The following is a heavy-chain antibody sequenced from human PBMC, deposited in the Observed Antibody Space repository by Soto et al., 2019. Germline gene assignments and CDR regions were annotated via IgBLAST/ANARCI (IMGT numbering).Heavy chain of an antibody. Sequence: LRLSCAASGFTFSSYEMNWVRQAPGKGLEWVSYISSTTNYIYYGDSMKGRFTISRDNAKNSLYLEMNSLRAEDTAVYYCARESEDLTSNFDYWGQGTLVTVSS. J-gene: IGHJ4*02. CDR3: ARESEDLTSNFDY. CDR1: GFTFSSYE. CDR2: ISSTTNYI. V-gene: IGHV3-48*03.